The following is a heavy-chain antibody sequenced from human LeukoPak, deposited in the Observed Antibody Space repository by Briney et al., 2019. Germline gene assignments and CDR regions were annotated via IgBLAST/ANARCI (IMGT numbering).Heavy chain of an antibody. CDR2: IIPIFGTA. J-gene: IGHJ6*02. CDR3: ARTDIVVVPAATPLYYYYGMDV. D-gene: IGHD2-2*01. Sequence: GASVKVSCKASGGTFSSYAISWVRQAPGQGLEWMGGIIPIFGTANYAQEFQGRVTITADESTSTAYMELSSLRSEDTAVYYCARTDIVVVPAATPLYYYYGMDVWGQGTTVTVSS. V-gene: IGHV1-69*13. CDR1: GGTFSSYA.